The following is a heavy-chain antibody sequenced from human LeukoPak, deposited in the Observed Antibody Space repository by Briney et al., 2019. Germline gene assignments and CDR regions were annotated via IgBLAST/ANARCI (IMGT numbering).Heavy chain of an antibody. V-gene: IGHV3-48*03. CDR1: GFTFSSYE. Sequence: GGSLRLSCAASGFTFSSYEMNWVRQAPGKGLEWVSYISSSGRTIYYADSVKGRFTISRDNAKNSLYLQMSSLRAEDTAVYYCARDTFNYFDYWGQGTLVTVSS. CDR3: ARDTFNYFDY. CDR2: ISSSGRTI. J-gene: IGHJ4*02.